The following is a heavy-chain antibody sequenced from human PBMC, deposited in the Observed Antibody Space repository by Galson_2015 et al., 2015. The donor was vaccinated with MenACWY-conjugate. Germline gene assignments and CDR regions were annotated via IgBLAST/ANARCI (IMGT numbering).Heavy chain of an antibody. V-gene: IGHV1-2*05. J-gene: IGHJ4*02. CDR1: GYTFTGYY. CDR3: ARSPIAAAGTGDFDY. Sequence: SVKVSCKASGYTFTGYYMHWVRQAPGQGLEWMGRINPNSGGTNYAQKFQGRVTMTRDTSITTAYMELSRLTSGDSVVYYCARSPIAAAGTGDFDYWGQGTLVTVSS. D-gene: IGHD6-13*01. CDR2: INPNSGGT.